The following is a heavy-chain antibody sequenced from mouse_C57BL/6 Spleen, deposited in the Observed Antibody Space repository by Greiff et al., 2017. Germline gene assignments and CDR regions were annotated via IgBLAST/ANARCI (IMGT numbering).Heavy chain of an antibody. CDR3: ARYSNYPYWYFDV. CDR2: INYDGSST. D-gene: IGHD2-5*01. V-gene: IGHV5-16*01. CDR1: GFTFSDYY. Sequence: EVKLQESEGGLVQPGSSMKLSCTASGFTFSDYYLAWVRQVPDKGLEWVANINYDGSSTYYLDSLKSRFIISRDNAKNILYLQMSSLKSEDTATYYCARYSNYPYWYFDVWGTGTTVTVSS. J-gene: IGHJ1*03.